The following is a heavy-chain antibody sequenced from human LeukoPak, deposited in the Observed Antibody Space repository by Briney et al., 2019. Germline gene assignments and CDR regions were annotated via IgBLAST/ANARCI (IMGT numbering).Heavy chain of an antibody. CDR1: GFTFSSYA. V-gene: IGHV3-30-3*01. J-gene: IGHJ5*02. D-gene: IGHD3-10*01. CDR3: ASGGGRRGYNWFDP. CDR2: ISYDGSNK. Sequence: GGSLRLSCAASGFTFSSYAMHWVRQAPGKGLEWVAVISYDGSNKYYADSVKGRFTISRDNSKNTLYLQMNSLRAEDTAVYYCASGGGRRGYNWFDPWGQGTLVTVSS.